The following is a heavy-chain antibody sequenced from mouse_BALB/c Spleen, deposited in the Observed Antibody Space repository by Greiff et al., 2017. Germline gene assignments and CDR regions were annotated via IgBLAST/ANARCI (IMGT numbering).Heavy chain of an antibody. CDR3: TRDRTDYYAMDY. CDR2: ISSGGSYT. V-gene: IGHV5-6-4*01. J-gene: IGHJ4*01. CDR1: GFTFSSYT. Sequence: EVTVEESGGGLVKPGGSLKLSCAASGFTFSSYTMSWVRQTPEKRLEWVATISSGGSYTYYPDSVKGRFTISRDNAKNTLYLQMSSLKSEDTAMYYCTRDRTDYYAMDYWGQGTSVTVAS.